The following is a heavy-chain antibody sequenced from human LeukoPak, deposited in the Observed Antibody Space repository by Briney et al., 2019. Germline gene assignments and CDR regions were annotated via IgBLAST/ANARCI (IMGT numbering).Heavy chain of an antibody. CDR2: IYYSGST. CDR1: GGSISSYD. CDR3: ARRIAAAGPFVYYYYGMDV. J-gene: IGHJ6*02. D-gene: IGHD6-13*01. V-gene: IGHV4-59*08. Sequence: SETLSLTCTVSGGSISSYDWSWIRQPPGKGLEWIGYIYYSGSTNYNPSLKSRVTISVDASKNQFSLKLSSVTAADTAVYYCARRIAAAGPFVYYYYGMDVWGQGTTVTVSS.